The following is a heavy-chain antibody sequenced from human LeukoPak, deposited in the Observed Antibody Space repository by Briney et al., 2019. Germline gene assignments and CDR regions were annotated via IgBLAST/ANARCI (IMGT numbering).Heavy chain of an antibody. CDR3: ARRPISSFNWFDP. CDR1: GYSFTNYW. Sequence: GESLKISCKGSGYSFTNYWIGWVRQMPGKGLGWMGIIYPGDSDVRYSPSFQGQVTISADKSINIAYLQWSSLKASDTAMYYCARRPISSFNWFDPWGQGTLVTVSS. CDR2: IYPGDSDV. D-gene: IGHD6-6*01. J-gene: IGHJ5*02. V-gene: IGHV5-51*01.